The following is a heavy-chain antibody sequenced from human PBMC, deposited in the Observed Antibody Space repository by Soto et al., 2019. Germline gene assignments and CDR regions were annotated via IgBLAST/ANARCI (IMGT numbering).Heavy chain of an antibody. CDR1: GYTFTTYY. CDR2: ISPDGGRT. CDR3: ATRDPGHY. V-gene: IGHV1-46*01. J-gene: IGHJ4*02. Sequence: QVQLVQSGAEVKKPGAAVKVSCKASGYTFTTYYMHWVRQAPGQGLEWMGIISPDGGRTSYAQKFQGRVTLTRDTSTSTVYMELSSLRSEEPAVYYCATRDPGHYWAQGTLVTVSS.